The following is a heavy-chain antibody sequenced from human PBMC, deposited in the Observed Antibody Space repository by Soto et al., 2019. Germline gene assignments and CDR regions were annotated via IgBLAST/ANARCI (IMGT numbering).Heavy chain of an antibody. Sequence: QVQLQQWGAGLLKPSETLSLTCAVYGGSFSGYQWSWIRQTPGKGLEWIGEINDSGNINYNPSLKGRVTILIDTPKKQISLKLNSVTAADTAVYYCARGLILWFGELSRRGGYYYYMDVWGKGTTVTVSS. CDR2: INDSGNI. CDR1: GGSFSGYQ. V-gene: IGHV4-34*01. J-gene: IGHJ6*03. CDR3: ARGLILWFGELSRRGGYYYYMDV. D-gene: IGHD3-10*01.